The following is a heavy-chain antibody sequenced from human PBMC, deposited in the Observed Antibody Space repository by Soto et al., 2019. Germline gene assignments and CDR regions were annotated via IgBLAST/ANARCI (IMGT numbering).Heavy chain of an antibody. CDR1: GYIFTSYG. J-gene: IGHJ4*02. Sequence: ASVKVSCKTSGYIFTSYGITWVRQAPGQGLEWMGWISAYSGNTKFAQKFQGRLTMTRDTSASTAYMELSSLRSEDTAVYYCARGPVTIFGVVIPYYFDYWGQGTLVTVSS. CDR3: ARGPVTIFGVVIPYYFDY. CDR2: ISAYSGNT. D-gene: IGHD3-3*01. V-gene: IGHV1-18*01.